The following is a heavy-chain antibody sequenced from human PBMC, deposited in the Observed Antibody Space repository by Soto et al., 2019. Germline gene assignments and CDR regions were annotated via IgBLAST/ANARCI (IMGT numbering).Heavy chain of an antibody. D-gene: IGHD6-13*01. CDR2: IYPGDSDT. CDR1: GYSLTSYW. J-gene: IGHJ6*02. Sequence: GESLKISCKGSGYSLTSYWIGWVRQMPGKGLEWMGIIYPGDSDTRYSPSFQGQVTISADKSISTAYLQWSSLKASDTAMYYCARLSMAAAGFYGMDVWGQGTTVTVSS. CDR3: ARLSMAAAGFYGMDV. V-gene: IGHV5-51*01.